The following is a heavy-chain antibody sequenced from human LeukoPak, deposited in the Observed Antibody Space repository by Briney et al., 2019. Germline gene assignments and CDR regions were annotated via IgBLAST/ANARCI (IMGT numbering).Heavy chain of an antibody. CDR3: AKEGMPFVVVSPPFDY. CDR1: GFTFSSYA. J-gene: IGHJ4*02. Sequence: PGGSLRLSCAASGFTFSSYAMSWVRQAPGKGLEWVSAISGSGGSTYYADSVKGRFTISRDNSKNTLYLQMNSLRAEDTAVYYCAKEGMPFVVVSPPFDYWGQGTLVTVSS. CDR2: ISGSGGST. D-gene: IGHD2-15*01. V-gene: IGHV3-23*01.